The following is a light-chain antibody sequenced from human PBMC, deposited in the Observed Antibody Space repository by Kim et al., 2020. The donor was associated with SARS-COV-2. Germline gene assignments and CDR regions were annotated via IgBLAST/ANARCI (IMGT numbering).Light chain of an antibody. CDR3: AAWDDSLSGSWV. V-gene: IGLV1-47*01. CDR1: SSNIGRSY. Sequence: RGTLSYSGSSSNIGRSYVYWYQQLPGTAPKLLIYRNNPRPSGVPDRFSGSKSGASASLAISGLRSEDEADYYCAAWDDSLSGSWVFGGGTQLTVL. CDR2: RNN. J-gene: IGLJ3*02.